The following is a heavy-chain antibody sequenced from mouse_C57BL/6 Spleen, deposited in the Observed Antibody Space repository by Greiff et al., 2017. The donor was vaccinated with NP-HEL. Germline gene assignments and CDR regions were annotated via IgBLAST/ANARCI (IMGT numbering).Heavy chain of an antibody. CDR1: GYTFTEYT. Sequence: QVQLQQSGAELVKPGASVKLSCKASGYTFTEYTIHWVKQRSGQGLEWIGWFYPGSGSIKYNEKFKDKATLTADKSSSTVYMELSRLTSEDSAVYFCARHEPLGFTTVVPYAMDYWGQGTSVTVSS. CDR3: ARHEPLGFTTVVPYAMDY. CDR2: FYPGSGSI. D-gene: IGHD1-1*01. V-gene: IGHV1-62-2*01. J-gene: IGHJ4*01.